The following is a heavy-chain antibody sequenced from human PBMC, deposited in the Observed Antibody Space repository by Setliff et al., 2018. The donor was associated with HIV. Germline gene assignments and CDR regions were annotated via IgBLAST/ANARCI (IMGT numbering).Heavy chain of an antibody. V-gene: IGHV4-30-4*08. D-gene: IGHD4-17*01. CDR3: VRDDYGYNGKGFDY. CDR2: IYYSGSA. CDR1: GGSISSGDYF. J-gene: IGHJ4*02. Sequence: PSETLSLTCTVSGGSISSGDYFLSWIRQAPGKGLEWIGCIYYSGSAYYNPSLQRRVTISIDTSNNQISLRLSSVTAADTAMYYCVRDDYGYNGKGFDYWGPGTLVTVSS.